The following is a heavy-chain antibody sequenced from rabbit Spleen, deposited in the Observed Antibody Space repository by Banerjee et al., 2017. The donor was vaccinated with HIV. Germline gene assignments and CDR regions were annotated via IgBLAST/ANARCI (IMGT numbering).Heavy chain of an antibody. Sequence: QEQLVESGGGLVKPEGSLTLTCKASGFSFSSSYWICWVRQAPGKGLEWIACIYTGSSSGTTYYASWAKGRFTISKTSSTTVTLQMTSLTAADTATYFCARDAADRPYDFDLWGPGTLVTVS. CDR3: ARDAADRPYDFDL. D-gene: IGHD4-2*01. J-gene: IGHJ6*01. CDR1: GFSFSSSYW. V-gene: IGHV1S45*01. CDR2: IYTGSSSGTT.